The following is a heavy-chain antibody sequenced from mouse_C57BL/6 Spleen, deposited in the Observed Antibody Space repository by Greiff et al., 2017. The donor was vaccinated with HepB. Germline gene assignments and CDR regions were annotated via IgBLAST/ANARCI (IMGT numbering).Heavy chain of an antibody. CDR2: INPYNGGT. CDR1: GYTFTDYY. D-gene: IGHD1-1*01. CDR3: ARGDYYGSSPPHWYFDV. J-gene: IGHJ1*03. Sequence: VQLQQSGPVLVKPGASVKMSCKASGYTFTDYYMNWVKQSHGKSLEWIGVINPYNGGTSYNQKFKGKATLTVDKSSSTAYMELNSLTSEDSAVYYCARGDYYGSSPPHWYFDVWGTGTTVTVSS. V-gene: IGHV1-19*01.